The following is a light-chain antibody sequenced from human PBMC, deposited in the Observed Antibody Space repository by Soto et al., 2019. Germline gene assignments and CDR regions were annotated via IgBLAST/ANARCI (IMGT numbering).Light chain of an antibody. V-gene: IGLV4-69*02. J-gene: IGLJ2*01. CDR2: LNSDGSH. Sequence: QPVLTQSPSASASLGASVNLTCTLSSGHSNYAIAWHQQQSQKGPRYLMRLNSDGSHSKGDGIPDRFSGSSSGAARYLIISSLQSEDEADYYCQTWGTGIHVVFGGGTKLTVL. CDR1: SGHSNYA. CDR3: QTWGTGIHVV.